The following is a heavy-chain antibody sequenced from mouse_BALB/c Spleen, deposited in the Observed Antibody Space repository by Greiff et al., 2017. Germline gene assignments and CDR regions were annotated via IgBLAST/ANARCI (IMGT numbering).Heavy chain of an antibody. CDR3: ARSGDGYAMDY. D-gene: IGHD2-3*01. CDR2: ISTYSGNT. Sequence: VQRVESGAELVKPGASVKLSCKASGYTFTSYYMYWVKQSHAKSLEWIGVISTYSGNTNYNQKFKGKATMTVDKSSSTAYMELARLTSEDSAIYYCARSGDGYAMDYWGQGTSVTVSS. V-gene: IGHV1S137*01. J-gene: IGHJ4*01. CDR1: GYTFTSYY.